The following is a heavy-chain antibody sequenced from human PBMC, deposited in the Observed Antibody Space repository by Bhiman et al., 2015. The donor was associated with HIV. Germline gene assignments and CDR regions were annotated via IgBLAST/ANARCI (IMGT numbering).Heavy chain of an antibody. Sequence: EVQLVESGGGLVKPGGSLRLSCAASGFTFSIYSMNWVRQAPGKGLEWVSSISSSNIYYADSLKGRFTISRDNAKNSLYLQMNSLRAEDTAVYYCARGSSSALSAERFDPWGQGTLVTVSS. CDR3: ARGSSSALSAERFDP. V-gene: IGHV3-21*06. CDR2: ISSSNI. CDR1: GFTFSIYS. D-gene: IGHD6-6*01. J-gene: IGHJ5*02.